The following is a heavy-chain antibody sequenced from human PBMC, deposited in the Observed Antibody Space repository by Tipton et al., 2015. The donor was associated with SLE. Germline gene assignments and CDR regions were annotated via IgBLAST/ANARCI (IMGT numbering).Heavy chain of an antibody. J-gene: IGHJ3*02. CDR3: ARRPPTGPRSEAFDI. CDR2: VYYSGST. D-gene: IGHD3-10*01. Sequence: TLSLTCAVSGGSISSSNYYWGWVRQPPGKGLEWIGSVYYSGSTYHNPSLESRVTMSVDPSKNQFSLQLNSVTAADTAIYYCARRPPTGPRSEAFDIWGQGTMVTVSS. CDR1: GGSISSSNYY. V-gene: IGHV4-39*01.